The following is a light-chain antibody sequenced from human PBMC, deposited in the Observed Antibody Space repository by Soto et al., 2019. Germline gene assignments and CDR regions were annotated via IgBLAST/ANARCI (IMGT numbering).Light chain of an antibody. CDR2: AAS. J-gene: IGKJ1*01. Sequence: IQMTQSPSSLSVSIIDRVTITCRASQGIGNDLGWYQQRPGEAPKLLLYAASTLRSGVPSRFSGSGSGTHFALTINSLQPEDSATYFCLQDHNYPWTFGQGTKVDIK. CDR1: QGIGND. CDR3: LQDHNYPWT. V-gene: IGKV1-6*02.